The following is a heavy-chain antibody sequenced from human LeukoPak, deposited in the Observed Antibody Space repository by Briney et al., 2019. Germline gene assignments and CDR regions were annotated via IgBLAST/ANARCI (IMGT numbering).Heavy chain of an antibody. J-gene: IGHJ5*02. V-gene: IGHV4-30-4*08. Sequence: SQTLSLTCTVSGGSISSGDYYWSWIRQPPGKGLEWIGYIYYSGSTYYNPSLKSRVTISVDTSKNQFSLKLSSVTAADTAVYYCARNPEAVAGSPLVDPWGQGTLVTVSS. CDR3: ARNPEAVAGSPLVDP. D-gene: IGHD6-19*01. CDR1: GGSISSGDYY. CDR2: IYYSGST.